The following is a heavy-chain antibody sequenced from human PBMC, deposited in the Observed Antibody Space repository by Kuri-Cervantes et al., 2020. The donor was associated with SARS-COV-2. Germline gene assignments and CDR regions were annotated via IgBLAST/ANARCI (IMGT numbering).Heavy chain of an antibody. CDR3: AKDMRGTRTYFDY. Sequence: GESLKISFAASGFTFSCYAMSWVRQAPGKGLEWVSAISGSGGSTYYADSVKGRFTISRDNSKNTLYLQMNSLRAENTAVYYCAKDMRGTRTYFDYWGQGTVVTVSS. J-gene: IGHJ4*02. CDR1: GFTFSCYA. D-gene: IGHD1-7*01. V-gene: IGHV3-23*01. CDR2: ISGSGGST.